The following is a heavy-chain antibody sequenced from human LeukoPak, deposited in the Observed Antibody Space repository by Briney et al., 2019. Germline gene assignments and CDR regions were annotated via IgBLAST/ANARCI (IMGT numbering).Heavy chain of an antibody. CDR1: GYTFTSYY. D-gene: IGHD4-17*01. V-gene: IGHV1-46*01. CDR3: ARAGYGDVYYFDY. Sequence: ASVKVSCKASGYTFTSYYMHWVRQAPGQGLEWMGIINPSGGSTSYAQKFQGRVTMTRDMSTSTVYMELSSPRSEDTAVYYCARAGYGDVYYFDYWGQGTLVTVSS. J-gene: IGHJ4*02. CDR2: INPSGGST.